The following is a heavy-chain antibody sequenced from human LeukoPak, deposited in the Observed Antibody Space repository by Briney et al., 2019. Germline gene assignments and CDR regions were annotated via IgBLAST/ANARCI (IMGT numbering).Heavy chain of an antibody. J-gene: IGHJ6*04. CDR1: GFTFSTYM. V-gene: IGHV3-21*06. Sequence: GGSLRLSCAASGFTFSTYMMNWVRQAPGKGLEWVSSISSSSNYIYYADSVKGRFTISRDDAKNSLYMQMNSLRAEDTAVYYCARSDTTGAQGVWGKGTTVTVSS. CDR2: ISSSSNYI. D-gene: IGHD1-1*01. CDR3: ARSDTTGAQGV.